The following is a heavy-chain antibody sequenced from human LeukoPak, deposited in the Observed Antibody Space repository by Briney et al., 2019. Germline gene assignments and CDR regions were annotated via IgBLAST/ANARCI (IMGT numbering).Heavy chain of an antibody. Sequence: SETLSLTCTVSGGSISSYYWSWIRQPPGKGLEWIGYIYYSGSTNYNPSLKSRVTISVDTSKNQFSLKLSSVTAADTAVYYCARQAGDGYNHDYWGQGTLVTVSS. CDR2: IYYSGST. CDR1: GGSISSYY. D-gene: IGHD5-24*01. V-gene: IGHV4-59*08. CDR3: ARQAGDGYNHDY. J-gene: IGHJ4*02.